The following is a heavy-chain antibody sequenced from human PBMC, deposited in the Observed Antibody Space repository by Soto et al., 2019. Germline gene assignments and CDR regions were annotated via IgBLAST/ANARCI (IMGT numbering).Heavy chain of an antibody. Sequence: GSLRLSCAASGFTFSSYGMHWVRQAPGKGLEWVAVIWYDGSNKYYADSVKGRFTISRDNSKNTLYLQMNSLRAEDTAVYYCARETTEHSAYYYYGMDVWGQGTTVTVYS. CDR1: GFTFSSYG. CDR2: IWYDGSNK. D-gene: IGHD4-4*01. J-gene: IGHJ6*02. V-gene: IGHV3-33*01. CDR3: ARETTEHSAYYYYGMDV.